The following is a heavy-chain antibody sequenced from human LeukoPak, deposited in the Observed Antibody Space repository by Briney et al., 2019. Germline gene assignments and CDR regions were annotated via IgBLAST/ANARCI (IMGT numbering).Heavy chain of an antibody. Sequence: ASVKVSCKASRYTFTSYDINWVRQATGQGLEWMGRMNPNNCNTGYAQKFQGRVTMTRNTSISTAYMELSSLRSEDTAVYYCARAQHKAGANSYISGSYFSDDAFDIWGQGTMVAVSS. D-gene: IGHD1-26*01. CDR1: RYTFTSYD. CDR3: ARAQHKAGANSYISGSYFSDDAFDI. J-gene: IGHJ3*02. V-gene: IGHV1-8*01. CDR2: MNPNNCNT.